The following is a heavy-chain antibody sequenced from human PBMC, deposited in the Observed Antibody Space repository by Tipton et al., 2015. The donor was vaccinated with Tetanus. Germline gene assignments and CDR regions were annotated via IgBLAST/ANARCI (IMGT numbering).Heavy chain of an antibody. Sequence: TLSLTCTVSGGSISGSYWNWIRQPPGKGLEWIGYVYYNGNTHYNPALKIRVTISVDTSKNQFSLKLSSVTAADTAIYYCAREVPAAGHFDSWGQGTLVTVSS. V-gene: IGHV4-59*01. D-gene: IGHD2-2*01. CDR1: GGSISGSY. CDR2: VYYNGNT. J-gene: IGHJ4*02. CDR3: AREVPAAGHFDS.